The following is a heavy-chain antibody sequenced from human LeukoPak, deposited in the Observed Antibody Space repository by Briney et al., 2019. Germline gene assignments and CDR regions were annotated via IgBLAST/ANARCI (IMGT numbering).Heavy chain of an antibody. Sequence: PGGSLRLSCAASGFTLSSYAIHWVRQAPGKGLEWVAVISYDGSNKYYADSVKGRFTISRDNSKNTLYLQMNSLRAEDTAVYYCASSQQTFDYWGQGTLVTVSS. D-gene: IGHD1/OR15-1a*01. J-gene: IGHJ4*02. CDR2: ISYDGSNK. CDR3: ASSQQTFDY. CDR1: GFTLSSYA. V-gene: IGHV3-30*04.